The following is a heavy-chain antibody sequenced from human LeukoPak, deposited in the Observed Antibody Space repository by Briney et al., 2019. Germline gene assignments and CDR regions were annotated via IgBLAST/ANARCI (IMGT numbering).Heavy chain of an antibody. CDR3: ARESLSCSGGSCYSGNWFDP. Sequence: PSETLSLTCAVYGGSFSGYYWSWIRQPPGKGLEWIGEINHSGSTNYNPSLKSRVTISVDTSKNQFSLKLSSVTAADTAVYYCARESLSCSGGSCYSGNWFDPWGQGTLVTVSS. D-gene: IGHD2-15*01. CDR2: INHSGST. CDR1: GGSFSGYY. V-gene: IGHV4-34*01. J-gene: IGHJ5*02.